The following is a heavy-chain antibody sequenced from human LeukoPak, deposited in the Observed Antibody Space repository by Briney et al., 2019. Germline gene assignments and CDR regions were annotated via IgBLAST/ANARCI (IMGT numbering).Heavy chain of an antibody. CDR1: GFTFSSYS. Sequence: GGSLRLSCAASGFTFSSYSMNWVRQAPGKGLEWVSSISSSSSYIYYADSVKGRFTISRDNAKNSLYLQMSSLRAEDTAVYYCARDLSGSSSWYLYYFDYWGQGTLVTVSS. CDR3: ARDLSGSSSWYLYYFDY. D-gene: IGHD6-13*01. J-gene: IGHJ4*02. V-gene: IGHV3-21*01. CDR2: ISSSSSYI.